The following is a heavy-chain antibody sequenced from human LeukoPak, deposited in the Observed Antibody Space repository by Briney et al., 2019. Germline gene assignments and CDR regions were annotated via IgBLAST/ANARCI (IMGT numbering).Heavy chain of an antibody. J-gene: IGHJ4*02. V-gene: IGHV1-69*04. D-gene: IGHD6-19*01. Sequence: SVKVSCKASGGTFSSYAISWVRQAPGQGLEWMGRIIPILGIANYAQKFQGRVTITADKSTSTAYMELSSLRSEDTAVYYCARAYYSSGWYHPFDYWGQGTLVTVSS. CDR1: GGTFSSYA. CDR3: ARAYYSSGWYHPFDY. CDR2: IIPILGIA.